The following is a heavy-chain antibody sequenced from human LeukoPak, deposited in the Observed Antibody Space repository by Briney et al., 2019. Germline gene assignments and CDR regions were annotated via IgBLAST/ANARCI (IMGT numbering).Heavy chain of an antibody. CDR1: GYTFTSYG. CDR2: ISAYNGNT. Sequence: GASVKVSCKASGYTFTSYGISWVRQAPGQGLEWMGWISAYNGNTNYAQKLQGRVTMTTDTSTSTAYMELRSLRSDDTAVYYCARGVQADYYDSSGYWGYYFDYWGQGTLVTVSS. CDR3: ARGVQADYYDSSGYWGYYFDY. D-gene: IGHD3-22*01. V-gene: IGHV1-18*01. J-gene: IGHJ4*02.